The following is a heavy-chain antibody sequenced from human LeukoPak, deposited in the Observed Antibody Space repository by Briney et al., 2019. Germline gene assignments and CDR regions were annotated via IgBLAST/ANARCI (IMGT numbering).Heavy chain of an antibody. Sequence: GASVKVSCKASGYTFTGYYMHWVRHAPGQGLEWMGWINPNSGGTNYAQKFQGRVTMTRDTSISTAYMELSRLRSDDTDVYYCAREEVIHNSSWFYYFDYWGQGTLVTVSS. D-gene: IGHD6-13*01. CDR2: INPNSGGT. V-gene: IGHV1-2*02. J-gene: IGHJ4*02. CDR1: GYTFTGYY. CDR3: AREEVIHNSSWFYYFDY.